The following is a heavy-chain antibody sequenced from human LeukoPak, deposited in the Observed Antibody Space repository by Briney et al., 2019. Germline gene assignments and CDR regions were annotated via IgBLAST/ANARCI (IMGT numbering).Heavy chain of an antibody. Sequence: SGGSLRLSCAASGFTFSSYAMSWVRQAPGKGLEWVSGISGSGGSTYYADSVKGRFTISRDNSKNTLYLQMNSLRAEDTAVYYCAKDQSLGDIVVVPAAIPGAFDIWGQGTMVTVSS. J-gene: IGHJ3*02. D-gene: IGHD2-2*02. CDR2: ISGSGGST. CDR1: GFTFSSYA. V-gene: IGHV3-23*01. CDR3: AKDQSLGDIVVVPAAIPGAFDI.